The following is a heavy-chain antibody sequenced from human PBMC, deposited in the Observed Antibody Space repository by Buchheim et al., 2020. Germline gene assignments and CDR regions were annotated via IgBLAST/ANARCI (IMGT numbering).Heavy chain of an antibody. CDR1: GGSISSSSYY. CDR3: AARELAYCGGDCYSSFWFDP. Sequence: QLQLQESGPGLVKPSETLSLTCTVSGGSISSSSYYWGWIRQPPGKGLEWIGSIYYSGSTYYNPSLKSRVTISVDTSKNQFSLKLSSVTAADTAVYYCAARELAYCGGDCYSSFWFDPWGQGTL. CDR2: IYYSGST. J-gene: IGHJ5*02. V-gene: IGHV4-39*01. D-gene: IGHD2-21*01.